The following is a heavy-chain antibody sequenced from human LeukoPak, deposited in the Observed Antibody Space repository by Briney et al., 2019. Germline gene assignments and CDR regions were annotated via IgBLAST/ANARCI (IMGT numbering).Heavy chain of an antibody. J-gene: IGHJ4*02. Sequence: SETLSLTCAVYGGSFSGYYWSWIRQPPGKGLEWIGEINHSGSTNYNPSLKSRVTISVDTSKNQFSLKLSSVTAADTAVYYCAREARGYSYGSSYFDYWGQGTLVTVSS. CDR2: INHSGST. CDR3: AREARGYSYGSSYFDY. D-gene: IGHD5-18*01. CDR1: GGSFSGYY. V-gene: IGHV4-34*01.